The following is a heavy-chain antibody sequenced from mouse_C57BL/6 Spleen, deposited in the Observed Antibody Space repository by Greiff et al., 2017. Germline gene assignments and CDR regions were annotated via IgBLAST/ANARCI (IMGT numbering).Heavy chain of an antibody. CDR1: GYAFSSSW. Sequence: VQLQQSGPELVKPGASVKISCKASGYAFSSSWLNWVKQRPGKGLEWIGRIYPGDGDTNYNGKFKGKATLTADKSSSTAYMQLSSLTSEDSAVYFCARAPFAYWGQGTLVTVSA. J-gene: IGHJ3*01. CDR2: IYPGDGDT. V-gene: IGHV1-82*01. CDR3: ARAPFAY.